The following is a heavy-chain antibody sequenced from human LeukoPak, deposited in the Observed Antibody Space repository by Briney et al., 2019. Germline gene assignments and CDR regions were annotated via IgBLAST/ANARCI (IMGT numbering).Heavy chain of an antibody. CDR1: GFIFSNYA. CDR3: AKWGDYDILTGYYDSDY. CDR2: IGGRDSGT. Sequence: GGSLRLSCAATGFIFSNYAMSWVRQAPGKGLEWVSAIGGRDSGTYYADSVRGRFTVSRDDPKNTLYLQMNTLRAEDTAVYYCAKWGDYDILTGYYDSDYWGQGTLVTVSS. V-gene: IGHV3-23*01. J-gene: IGHJ4*02. D-gene: IGHD3-9*01.